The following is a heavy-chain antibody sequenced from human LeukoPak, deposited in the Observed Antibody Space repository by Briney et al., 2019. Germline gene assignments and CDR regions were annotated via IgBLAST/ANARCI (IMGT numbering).Heavy chain of an antibody. Sequence: SETLSLTCTVSGGSISSYYWSWIRQPPGKGLEWIGYIYYSGSTNYNPSLKSRVTISVDTSKNQFSLKLSSVTAADTAVYYCARRGEKATIYHFDYWGQGTLVTVSS. CDR3: ARRGEKATIYHFDY. V-gene: IGHV4-59*01. CDR1: GGSISSYY. J-gene: IGHJ4*02. CDR2: IYYSGST. D-gene: IGHD5-24*01.